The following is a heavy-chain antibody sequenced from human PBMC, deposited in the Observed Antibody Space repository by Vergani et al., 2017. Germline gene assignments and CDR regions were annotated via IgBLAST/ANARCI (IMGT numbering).Heavy chain of an antibody. CDR2: IYPGDSDV. CDR3: VTDPQNWGFDY. D-gene: IGHD7-27*01. CDR1: GYSFPRFW. J-gene: IGHJ4*02. Sequence: VHLVQSGAEVKKAGESLRISCKTSGYSFPRFWIGWVRQQPGKGLEWIGYIYPGDSDVRYNPSFQDHNTISADSSISTAYLQWRSLKSSDTAMYYCVTDPQNWGFDYWGQGTLVTVSS. V-gene: IGHV5-51*01.